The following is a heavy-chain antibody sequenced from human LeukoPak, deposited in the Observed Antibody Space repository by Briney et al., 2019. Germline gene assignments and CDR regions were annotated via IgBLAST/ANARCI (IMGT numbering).Heavy chain of an antibody. D-gene: IGHD5-24*01. CDR3: ARKVANRRTFGYSETIYNSYYYMDV. J-gene: IGHJ6*03. CDR2: IYYSGST. V-gene: IGHV4-59*12. Sequence: SETLSLTCTVSGGSISSYYWSWIRQPPGKGLEWIGYIYYSGSTNYNPSLKRRVTISIDTSKNQFSLKVRSVTAADTAVYYCARKVANRRTFGYSETIYNSYYYMDVWGKATTVTVSS. CDR1: GGSISSYY.